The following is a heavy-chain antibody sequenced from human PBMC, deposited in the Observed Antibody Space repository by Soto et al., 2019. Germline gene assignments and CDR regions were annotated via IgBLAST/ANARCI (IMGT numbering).Heavy chain of an antibody. D-gene: IGHD3-10*01. CDR3: ARGFLWFGELNNWFDP. CDR1: GGSISSNSYF. V-gene: IGHV4-30-2*01. Sequence: SETLSLTCSVSGGSISSNSYFWSWIRQQPEKGLEWIGYIYHSGSTYYNPSLKSRVTISVDRSKNQFSLKLSSVTAADTAVYYCARGFLWFGELNNWFDPWGQGTLVTVSS. J-gene: IGHJ5*02. CDR2: IYHSGST.